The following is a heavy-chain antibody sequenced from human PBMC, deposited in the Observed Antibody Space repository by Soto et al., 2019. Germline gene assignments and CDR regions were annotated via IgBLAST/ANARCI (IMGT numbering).Heavy chain of an antibody. CDR2: IDPSDSYT. CDR1: GYSFTSYW. V-gene: IGHV5-10-1*01. Sequence: GESLKISGKGSGYSFTSYWISWVRQMPGKGLEWMGRIDPSDSYTNYSPSFQGHVTISADKSISTAYLQWSSLKASDTAMYYCARQGVMLRGALSSGMDVWGQRTNVTVSS. D-gene: IGHD3-10*01. J-gene: IGHJ6*02. CDR3: ARQGVMLRGALSSGMDV.